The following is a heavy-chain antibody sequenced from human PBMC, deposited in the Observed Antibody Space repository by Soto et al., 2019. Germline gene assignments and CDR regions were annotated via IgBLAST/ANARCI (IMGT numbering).Heavy chain of an antibody. D-gene: IGHD5-12*01. V-gene: IGHV3-21*01. CDR3: ARGGWLRGDFDY. Sequence: EMQLLESGGGLVRPGGSLRLSCAVSEFTFSSYDMSWVRQAPGKGLEWVSTISSSSSYIYYADSVKGRFTISRDNAKNSLYLQMNSLRAEDTAVYYCARGGWLRGDFDYWGQGTLVTVSS. CDR2: ISSSSSYI. CDR1: EFTFSSYD. J-gene: IGHJ4*02.